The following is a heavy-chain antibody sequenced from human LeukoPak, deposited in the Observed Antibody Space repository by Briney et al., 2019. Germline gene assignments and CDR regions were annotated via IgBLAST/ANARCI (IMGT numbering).Heavy chain of an antibody. CDR1: GFTFSSYA. CDR3: AREPLPYGSGSYYLDFDY. D-gene: IGHD3-10*01. CDR2: ISYDGSNK. J-gene: IGHJ4*02. Sequence: PGGSLRLSCAASGFTFSSYAMSWVRQAPGKGLEWVAVISYDGSNKYYADSVKGRFTISRDNSKNTLYLQMNSLRAEDTAVYYCAREPLPYGSGSYYLDFDYWGQGTLVTVSS. V-gene: IGHV3-30-3*01.